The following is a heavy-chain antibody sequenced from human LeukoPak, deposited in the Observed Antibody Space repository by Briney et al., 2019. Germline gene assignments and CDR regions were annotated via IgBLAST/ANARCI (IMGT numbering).Heavy chain of an antibody. CDR1: GFSFSTSG. D-gene: IGHD1-1*01. CDR3: ARQYSHWNPFVG. V-gene: IGHV4-39*01. J-gene: IGHJ4*02. CDR2: IYYSGST. Sequence: PGGSLRLSCAASGFSFSTSGMNWVRQPPGKGLEWIGSIYYSGSTYYNPSLKSRVTISIDTSKNQFSLRLSSMTAADTAVYHCARQYSHWNPFVGWGQGILVTVSS.